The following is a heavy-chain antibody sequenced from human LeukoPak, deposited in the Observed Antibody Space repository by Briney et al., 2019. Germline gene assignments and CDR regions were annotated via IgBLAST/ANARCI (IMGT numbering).Heavy chain of an antibody. J-gene: IGHJ3*02. D-gene: IGHD1-14*01. CDR1: GDSVSSNSAA. V-gene: IGHV6-1*01. CDR3: ARDADGIDAFDI. Sequence: SQTLSLTCAITGDSVSSNSAAWNWIRQSPSRGLEWLGRTYYMFKWYSDYAISVSSRITVNPDTSNNQFSLRLNSVTPEDTAVYYCARDADGIDAFDIWGQGTMVTVSS. CDR2: TYYMFKWYS.